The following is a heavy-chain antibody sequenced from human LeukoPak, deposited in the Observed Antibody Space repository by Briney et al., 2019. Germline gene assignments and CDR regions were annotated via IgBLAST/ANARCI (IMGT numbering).Heavy chain of an antibody. CDR1: GFTFSSHW. CDR3: ARGSRFWSAFHYYYYMDV. Sequence: QAGGSLRLSCAAFGFTFSSHWMHWVRQAPGKGLVWVSRINTDGSSTSYADSVKGRFTISRDNAKNTLYLQMNSLRAEDTAVYYCARGSRFWSAFHYYYYMDVWGKGTTVTVSS. CDR2: INTDGSST. V-gene: IGHV3-74*01. D-gene: IGHD3-3*01. J-gene: IGHJ6*03.